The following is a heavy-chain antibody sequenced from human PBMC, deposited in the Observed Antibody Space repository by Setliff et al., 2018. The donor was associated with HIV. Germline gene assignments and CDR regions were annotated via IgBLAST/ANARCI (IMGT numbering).Heavy chain of an antibody. CDR3: ARLRRDGYKYFLDQ. CDR1: GGSLSSYY. Sequence: PSETLSLTCTVSGGSLSSYYWSWIRQPPGKGLEWIGYIYSSGITNYNPSLKSRVTISVDTSKNQFSLKLSSVTAADTAVYYCARLRRDGYKYFLDQWGQGTLVTVSS. D-gene: IGHD5-12*01. CDR2: IYSSGIT. J-gene: IGHJ4*02. V-gene: IGHV4-4*08.